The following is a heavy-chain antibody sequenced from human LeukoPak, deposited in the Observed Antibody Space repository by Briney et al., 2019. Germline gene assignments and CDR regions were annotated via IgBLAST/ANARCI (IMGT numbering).Heavy chain of an antibody. J-gene: IGHJ4*02. Sequence: HGESLKTSWKGSGYNFNRFWNDRLRQMPGKGLEWMGIIYPGDSDTRYSPSFQGQVTISADKSISTAYLQWISLKASDTAMYYCAGRSSLWSGEPHDYWGQGILVTVSS. D-gene: IGHD3-10*01. CDR2: IYPGDSDT. V-gene: IGHV5-51*01. CDR1: GYNFNRFW. CDR3: AGRSSLWSGEPHDY.